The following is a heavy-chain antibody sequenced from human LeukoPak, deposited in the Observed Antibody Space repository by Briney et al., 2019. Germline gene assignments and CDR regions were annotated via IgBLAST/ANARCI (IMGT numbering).Heavy chain of an antibody. J-gene: IGHJ5*02. Sequence: ASVKLSCKTSGYTFTDYDVNWVRRAPGQGLEWMGYIHQRSGDSESAQRFQGRLSMTRDVSTDTAYMELSTLTSDDTAVYYCARVTSAMRYNWFDPWGQGTLIIVSS. CDR3: ARVTSAMRYNWFDP. D-gene: IGHD2-2*01. CDR2: IHQRSGDS. V-gene: IGHV1-8*01. CDR1: GYTFTDYD.